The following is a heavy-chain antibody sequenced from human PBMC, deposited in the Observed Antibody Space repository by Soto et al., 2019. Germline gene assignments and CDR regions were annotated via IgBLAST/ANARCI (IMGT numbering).Heavy chain of an antibody. Sequence: QVQLQESGPGLVKPSQTLSLTCTVSGDSVRGGDSYWSWIRQPPGKALEWIGYTSFSGYTSYTPSLKSRVTISVDMSKSQFYLRLTSVTAADTAMYSCVRGGNPYHYAASGPGTFDKWGQGTLVSVSS. J-gene: IGHJ4*02. V-gene: IGHV4-30-4*01. CDR2: TSFSGYT. CDR1: GDSVRGGDSY. D-gene: IGHD3-10*01. CDR3: VRGGNPYHYAASGPGTFDK.